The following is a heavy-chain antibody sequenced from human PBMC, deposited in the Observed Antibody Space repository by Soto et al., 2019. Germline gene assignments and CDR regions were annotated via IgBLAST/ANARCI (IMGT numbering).Heavy chain of an antibody. V-gene: IGHV3-11*01. CDR2: ISSSGSTI. CDR3: ARDPGGGLDWLGYYFDY. Sequence: QVQLVESGGGLVKPGGSLRLSCAASGFTLSDYYMSWIRQAPGKGLEWVSYISSSGSTIYDAASVKGRFNISRDNAKNSLYLKMHSLRAEHSAVYYGARDPGGGLDWLGYYFDYWCQGTLVTVSS. D-gene: IGHD3-3*01. CDR1: GFTLSDYY. J-gene: IGHJ4*02.